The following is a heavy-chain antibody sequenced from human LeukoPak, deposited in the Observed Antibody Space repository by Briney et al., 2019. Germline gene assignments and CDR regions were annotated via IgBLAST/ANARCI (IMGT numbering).Heavy chain of an antibody. CDR3: ARDLWFGELESIDY. J-gene: IGHJ4*02. Sequence: SETLSLTCTVSGGSISSYYWSWIRQPPGKGLEWIGYIYYSGSTNYKSSLKSRVTISVDTSKNQFSLKLSSVTAADTAVYYCARDLWFGELESIDYWGQGTLVTVSS. CDR1: GGSISSYY. CDR2: IYYSGST. D-gene: IGHD3-10*01. V-gene: IGHV4-59*12.